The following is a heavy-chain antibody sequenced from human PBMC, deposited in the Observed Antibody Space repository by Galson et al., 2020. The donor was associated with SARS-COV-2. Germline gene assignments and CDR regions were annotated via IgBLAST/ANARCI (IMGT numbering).Heavy chain of an antibody. CDR1: GYSFTGYY. CDR2: INPNSGGT. Sequence: ASVKVSCKASGYSFTGYYMHWVRQAPGQGLEWMGWINPNSGGTNYAQKFQGRVTMTRDTSISTAHMELSRLRSDDTAVYYCARAEYCSGGSCYRDYRIDYWGQGTLVTVSS. D-gene: IGHD2-15*01. V-gene: IGHV1-2*02. J-gene: IGHJ4*02. CDR3: ARAEYCSGGSCYRDYRIDY.